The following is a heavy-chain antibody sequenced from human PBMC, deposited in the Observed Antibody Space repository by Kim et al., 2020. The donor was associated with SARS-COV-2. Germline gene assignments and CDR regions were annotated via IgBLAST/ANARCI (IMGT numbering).Heavy chain of an antibody. V-gene: IGHV1-18*01. J-gene: IGHJ2*01. Sequence: ASVKVSCKPSCYTFTNYGITWVRQAPGQGLECMGWISANNENTNYAQKFQGRVTMTTDTSTSTAYMELRSLRSDATAGDYCARVGTTHRYYDIWGRGARV. CDR2: ISANNENT. CDR1: CYTFTNYG. CDR3: ARVGTTHRYYDI. D-gene: IGHD4-17*01.